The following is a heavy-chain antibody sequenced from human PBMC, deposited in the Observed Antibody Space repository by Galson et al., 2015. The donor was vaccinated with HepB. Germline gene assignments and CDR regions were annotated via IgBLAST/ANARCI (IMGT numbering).Heavy chain of an antibody. J-gene: IGHJ6*02. Sequence: SLRLSCAASGLTFDNYGMRWVRQPPGKGLEWVAVISFDGNKNSLVDSVKGRFTVSRDNSQNTLFLQMNSLTVEDTGVYYCARSRPTRFHYYYGMDVWGQGTTVTVS. CDR3: ARSRPTRFHYYYGMDV. CDR1: GLTFDNYG. V-gene: IGHV3-30*03. D-gene: IGHD1-1*01. CDR2: ISFDGNKN.